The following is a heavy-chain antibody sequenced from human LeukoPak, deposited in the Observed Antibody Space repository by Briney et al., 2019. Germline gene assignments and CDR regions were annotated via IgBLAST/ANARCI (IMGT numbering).Heavy chain of an antibody. CDR2: IYYSGST. Sequence: PSETLSLTCTVSGGSISSYYWSWLRQPPGKGLEWIGYIYYSGSTNYNPSLKSRVTISVDTSKNQFSLKLSSVTAADTAVYYCARGPTRPSGYFDYWGQGTLVTVSS. D-gene: IGHD6-6*01. CDR3: ARGPTRPSGYFDY. CDR1: GGSISSYY. V-gene: IGHV4-59*01. J-gene: IGHJ4*02.